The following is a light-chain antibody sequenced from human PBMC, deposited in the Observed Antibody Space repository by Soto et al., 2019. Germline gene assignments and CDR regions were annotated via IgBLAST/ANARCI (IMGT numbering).Light chain of an antibody. CDR1: QSISNY. CDR2: AAS. CDR3: QQSYSSPPT. V-gene: IGKV1-39*01. J-gene: IGKJ1*01. Sequence: DIQMTQSPSSLSASVGDRVTIACRASQSISNYLNWYRQKPGKAPKLLVYAASSLQSGVPSRFSGSGSGTDFTLTISSLQPEDFETYYCQQSYSSPPTFGQGTKLEIK.